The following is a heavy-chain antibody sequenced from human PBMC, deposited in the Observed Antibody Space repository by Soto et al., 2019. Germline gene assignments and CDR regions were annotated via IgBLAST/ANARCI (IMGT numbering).Heavy chain of an antibody. V-gene: IGHV2-5*02. CDR1: GFSLSTSGVG. CDR2: IYWDDDK. Sequence: QITLKESGPTLVKPTQTLTLTCTFSGFSLSTSGVGVGWIRQPPGKALEWLALIYWDDDKRYSPSLKSRLTITKDTSKNQVVLTMTNMDPVDTATYYCAHSRRGPSYCSSTSCHNWFDPWGQGTLVTVSS. D-gene: IGHD2-2*01. CDR3: AHSRRGPSYCSSTSCHNWFDP. J-gene: IGHJ5*02.